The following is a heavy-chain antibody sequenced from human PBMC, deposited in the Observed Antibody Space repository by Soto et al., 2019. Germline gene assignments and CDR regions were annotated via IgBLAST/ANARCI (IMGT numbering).Heavy chain of an antibody. CDR2: IVVMSNAA. J-gene: IGHJ4*02. D-gene: IGHD1-26*01. V-gene: IGHV1-69*06. Sequence: QVVLLQSGAEVKEPGSSVRLSCQVSGSTFNNFAFSWVRQAPGQGPEWLGGIVVMSNAADYSQRFQDRVMITADTSNSTLYMELGSLTFDDTAVYYCARAIKRWDVKYYFDYWGQGTLVTVSS. CDR3: ARAIKRWDVKYYFDY. CDR1: GSTFNNFA.